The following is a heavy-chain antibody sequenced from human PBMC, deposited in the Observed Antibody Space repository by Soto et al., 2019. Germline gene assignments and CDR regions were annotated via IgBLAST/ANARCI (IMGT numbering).Heavy chain of an antibody. J-gene: IGHJ6*02. CDR3: AKDRAGYSRGMDV. CDR1: GFTFSSFG. V-gene: IGHV3-30*18. Sequence: QLVESGGGVVQPGKSLRLSCAASGFTFSSFGMYWVRQAPGKGLEWVALISYDGSHKYYGDAVKGRFTISRDNSGNTLYFQMNSLRAEDTAVYYCAKDRAGYSRGMDVWGQGTTVTVS. D-gene: IGHD1-26*01. CDR2: ISYDGSHK.